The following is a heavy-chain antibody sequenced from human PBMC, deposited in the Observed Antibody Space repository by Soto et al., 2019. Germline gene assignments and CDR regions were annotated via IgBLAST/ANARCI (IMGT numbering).Heavy chain of an antibody. J-gene: IGHJ4*02. CDR1: GFTFSSYG. Sequence: GGSLRLSCAASGFTFSSYGMHWVRQAPGKGLEWVAVISYDGSNKYYGDSVKGRFTISRDNSKNALYLQMNSLRAEDTAVYYCAKEKYSGYPLADYWGQGTLVTVSS. V-gene: IGHV3-30*18. CDR3: AKEKYSGYPLADY. CDR2: ISYDGSNK. D-gene: IGHD5-12*01.